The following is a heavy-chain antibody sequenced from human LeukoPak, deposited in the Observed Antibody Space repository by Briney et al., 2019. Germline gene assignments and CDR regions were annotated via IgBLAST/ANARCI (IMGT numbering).Heavy chain of an antibody. CDR1: GDSISSGSYY. J-gene: IGHJ4*02. CDR2: IYTSGST. V-gene: IGHV4-61*02. Sequence: PSETLSLTCTVSGDSISSGSYYWSWIRQPAGKGLEWIGRIYTSGSTNYNPSLKSRVTISVDTSKNQFSLKLSPVTAADTAVYYCARESPLYDSSGYYAYWGQGTLVTVSS. D-gene: IGHD3-22*01. CDR3: ARESPLYDSSGYYAY.